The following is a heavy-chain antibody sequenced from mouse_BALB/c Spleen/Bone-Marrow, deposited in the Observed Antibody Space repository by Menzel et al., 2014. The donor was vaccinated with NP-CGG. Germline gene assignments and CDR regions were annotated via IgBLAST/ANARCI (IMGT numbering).Heavy chain of an antibody. J-gene: IGHJ4*01. CDR1: GYTFTSYW. CDR3: TRYPYDYGSRNYYAMDY. V-gene: IGHV1-5*01. D-gene: IGHD1-1*01. Sequence: VQLKESGTVLARPGASVKMSCKASGYTFTSYWMHWVKQRPGQGLEWIGAIYPGNSDTSYNQKFKGKAKLTAVTSTSTAYMELSSLINEDSAVYYWTRYPYDYGSRNYYAMDYWGQGTSVTVSS. CDR2: IYPGNSDT.